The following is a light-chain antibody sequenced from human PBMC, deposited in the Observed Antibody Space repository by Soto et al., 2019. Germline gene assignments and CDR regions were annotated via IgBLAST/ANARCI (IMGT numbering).Light chain of an antibody. CDR2: DVS. V-gene: IGLV2-14*01. CDR1: SSDVGGYNY. CDR3: SSYTSSSTLV. Sequence: QSALTQPASVSGSPGQSITISCTGTSSDVGGYNYVSWYQQHPGKAPKLMIYDVSNRPSGVSNRFSGSKSGNTASLTLSGLQAEDEADYYCSSYTSSSTLVLGGGTKLTV. J-gene: IGLJ2*01.